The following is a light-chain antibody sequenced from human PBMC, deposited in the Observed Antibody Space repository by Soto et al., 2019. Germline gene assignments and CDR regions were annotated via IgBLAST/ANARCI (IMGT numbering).Light chain of an antibody. CDR2: GAS. Sequence: EIVLTQSPGTLSLSPGERATLSCRASQSVSSSYVAWYQQKPGQAPRLLIYGASSGATGIPDRFSGSGSGTDFTLTISRLEPEDFAVYYCQQYGSSPPEVTFGPGTKVDIK. J-gene: IGKJ3*01. CDR3: QQYGSSPPEVT. CDR1: QSVSSSY. V-gene: IGKV3-20*01.